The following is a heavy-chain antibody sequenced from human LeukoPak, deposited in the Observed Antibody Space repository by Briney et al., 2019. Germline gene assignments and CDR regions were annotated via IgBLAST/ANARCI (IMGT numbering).Heavy chain of an antibody. CDR2: ISGSGGST. V-gene: IGHV3-23*01. Sequence: PGGSLRLSCAASGFTFSSYAMSWVRQAPGKGLEWVSAISGSGGSTYYADSVKGRFTISRDNSKNTLYLQVDSLRAEDTAVYYCAKGGSSGWLYHFDYWGQGTLVTVSS. CDR1: GFTFSSYA. D-gene: IGHD6-19*01. CDR3: AKGGSSGWLYHFDY. J-gene: IGHJ4*02.